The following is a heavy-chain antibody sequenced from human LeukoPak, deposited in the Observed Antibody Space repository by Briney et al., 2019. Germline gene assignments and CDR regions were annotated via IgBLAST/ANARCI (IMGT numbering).Heavy chain of an antibody. CDR2: INHSGYT. Sequence: PSETLSLTCAFYGGSFSDYFFVWIRQSPGKGLEWIGEINHSGYTNYKPSLGSRVTISLDSSKSQFSLRLSSVTAADTAVYYCTRCLSGDHKPPYDYWGQGTLVTVSS. CDR1: GGSFSDYF. D-gene: IGHD3-10*02. V-gene: IGHV4-34*01. CDR3: TRCLSGDHKPPYDY. J-gene: IGHJ4*02.